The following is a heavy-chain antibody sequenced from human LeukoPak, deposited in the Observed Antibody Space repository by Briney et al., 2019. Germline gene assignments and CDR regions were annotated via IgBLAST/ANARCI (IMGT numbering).Heavy chain of an antibody. CDR1: GFTFSSYA. Sequence: PGGSLRLSCAASGFTFSSYAMHWVRQAPGKGLEWVAVISYDGSNKYYADSVKGRFTISRDNSKNTLYLQMNSLRAEDTAVYYCARGTRIAAAAGWGQGTLVTVSS. V-gene: IGHV3-30-3*01. D-gene: IGHD6-13*01. CDR3: ARGTRIAAAAG. CDR2: ISYDGSNK. J-gene: IGHJ4*02.